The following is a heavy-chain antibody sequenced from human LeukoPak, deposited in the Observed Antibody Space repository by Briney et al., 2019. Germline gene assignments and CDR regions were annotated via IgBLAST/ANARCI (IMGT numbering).Heavy chain of an antibody. CDR1: GVSFSGYY. D-gene: IGHD3-22*01. V-gene: IGHV4-34*01. CDR2: INHSGST. J-gene: IGHJ5*02. CDR3: ARGLRYYDRNWFDP. Sequence: PSESLSLTCAVYGVSFSGYYWSWIRQPPGKGLEWIGEINHSGSTNYNPSLKSRVTISVDTSKNQFSLKLSSVTAADTAVYYCARGLRYYDRNWFDPWGQGTLVTVSS.